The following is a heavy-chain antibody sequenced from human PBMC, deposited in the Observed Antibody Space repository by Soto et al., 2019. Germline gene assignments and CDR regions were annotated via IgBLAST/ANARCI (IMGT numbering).Heavy chain of an antibody. CDR1: GYTFSSFY. CDR2: MNPSGDRT. J-gene: IGHJ3*01. D-gene: IGHD5-12*01. CDR3: ARGRGYSGDDLQEDGFDV. V-gene: IGHV1-46*01. Sequence: QVQLMQSGTEVKEPGASVNLSCKASGYTFSSFYIHCVRQAPGQGLEWVGIMNPSGDRTNYAQNFQGRVTMTRDTATSTVYMELSSLRSEDTAVYYCARGRGYSGDDLQEDGFDVWGQGTMVTVS.